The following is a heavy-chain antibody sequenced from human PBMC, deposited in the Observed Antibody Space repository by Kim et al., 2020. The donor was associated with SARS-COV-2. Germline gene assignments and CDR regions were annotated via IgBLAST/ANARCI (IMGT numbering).Heavy chain of an antibody. Sequence: GGSLRLSCAVSGFTFGSFGMHWVRQAPGKGLEWVASISYNGNNKYYVDSVRGRFTISRDDSKDTLFLQMNSVTTDDTAVYYCAKDRPGGQSGYMEYWGQGTRVTVSS. CDR1: GFTFGSFG. V-gene: IGHV3-30*18. CDR2: ISYNGNNK. CDR3: AKDRPGGQSGYMEY. J-gene: IGHJ4*02. D-gene: IGHD5-12*01.